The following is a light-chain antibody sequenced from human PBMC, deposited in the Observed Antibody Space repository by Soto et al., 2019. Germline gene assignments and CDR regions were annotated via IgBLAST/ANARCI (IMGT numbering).Light chain of an antibody. V-gene: IGKV3-15*01. CDR3: QQYDKWTYP. Sequence: EIVLTQSPATLSVSPGERATLSCRTSQSVGSNLAWYQQKPGQAPRLLIYGAFIRAPGFPVTFRGTGSGSEFTLTISSPQSEDGALYYCQQYDKWTYPFGQGPKVDIX. CDR1: QSVGSN. CDR2: GAF. J-gene: IGKJ2*01.